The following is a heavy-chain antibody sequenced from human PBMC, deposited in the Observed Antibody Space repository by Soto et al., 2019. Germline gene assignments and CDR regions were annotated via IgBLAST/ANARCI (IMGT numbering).Heavy chain of an antibody. CDR2: INANNGDT. V-gene: IGHV1-18*04. J-gene: IGHJ4*02. CDR1: GYTFTGYY. D-gene: IGHD1-20*01. CDR3: AGLPLRYNLDY. Sequence: ASVKVSCKASGYTFTGYYMHWVRQAPGQGLEWMGWINANNGDTNYAQKLQGRVTMTTDTSTSTAYMELRSLRSDDTAVYYCAGLPLRYNLDYWGQGTLVTVSS.